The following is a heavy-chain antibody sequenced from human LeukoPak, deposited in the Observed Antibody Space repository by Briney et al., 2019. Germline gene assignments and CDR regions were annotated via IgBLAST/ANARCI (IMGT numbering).Heavy chain of an antibody. CDR3: ARDPSGSYTHFGY. CDR1: GYTFTSLY. V-gene: IGHV1-46*01. CDR2: INPSGGGT. Sequence: ASVKVSCKASGYTFTSLYMHWVRPAPGQGLEWMGVINPSGGGTSYVQKFQGRVTMTRDTSTSTVYMELSSLRFEDTAVYYCARDPSGSYTHFGYWGQGTLVTVSS. J-gene: IGHJ4*02. D-gene: IGHD1-26*01.